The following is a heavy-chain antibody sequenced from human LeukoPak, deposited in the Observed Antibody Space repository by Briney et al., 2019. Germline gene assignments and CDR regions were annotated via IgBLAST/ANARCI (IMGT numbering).Heavy chain of an antibody. CDR2: IWYDGSNK. J-gene: IGHJ4*02. CDR3: ARGSDYYDSKEIDY. V-gene: IGHV3-33*01. CDR1: GFTFSSYG. D-gene: IGHD3-22*01. Sequence: GGSLRLSCAASGFTFSSYGMHWVRQAPGKGLEWVAVIWYDGSNKYYADSVKGRFTISRDNSKNTLYLQMNSLRAEDTAVYYCARGSDYYDSKEIDYWGQGTLVTVSS.